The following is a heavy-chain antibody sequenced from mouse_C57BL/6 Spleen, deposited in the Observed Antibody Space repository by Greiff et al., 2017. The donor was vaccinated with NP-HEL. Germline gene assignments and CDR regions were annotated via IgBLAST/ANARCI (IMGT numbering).Heavy chain of an antibody. D-gene: IGHD1-1*01. CDR2: ISGGGGNT. Sequence: EVRLVESGGGLVKPGGSLKLSCAASGFTFSSYTMSWVRQTPEKRLEWVATISGGGGNTYYPDSVKGRFTISRGNARNTLYLQLSSRRSADTACYYCARQGMTTVVPHFYYLGQGTTLTVSS. J-gene: IGHJ2*01. V-gene: IGHV5-9*01. CDR3: ARQGMTTVVPHFYY. CDR1: GFTFSSYT.